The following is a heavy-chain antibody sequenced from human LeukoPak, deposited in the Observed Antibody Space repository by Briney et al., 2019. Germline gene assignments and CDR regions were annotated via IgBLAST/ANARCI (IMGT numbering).Heavy chain of an antibody. D-gene: IGHD3-10*01. CDR1: GVNFSSYA. V-gene: IGHV3-23*01. J-gene: IGHJ6*02. CDR3: AKAVWFGEFDYYFFGLDV. Sequence: GGSLRLSCAAFGVNFSSYAMGWVRQAPGKGLEWVSAISGSGGDTYYADSVKGRFTFSRDNSKNTLYLQMNSLRPEDTALYYCAKAVWFGEFDYYFFGLDVWGQGTTVTVSS. CDR2: ISGSGGDT.